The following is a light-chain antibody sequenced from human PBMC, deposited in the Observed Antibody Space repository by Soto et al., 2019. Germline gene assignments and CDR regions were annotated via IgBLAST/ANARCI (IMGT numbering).Light chain of an antibody. J-gene: IGKJ1*01. CDR3: QQYGNLWT. V-gene: IGKV1-39*01. Sequence: DIQMTQSPSSLSASVGDRVTITCRASQSISSYLNWYQQKPGKAPKLLIYAASSLQSGVPSRFSGSGSGTDFTLNISSLQPEDFATYYCQQYGNLWTFGQGTKVDIX. CDR2: AAS. CDR1: QSISSY.